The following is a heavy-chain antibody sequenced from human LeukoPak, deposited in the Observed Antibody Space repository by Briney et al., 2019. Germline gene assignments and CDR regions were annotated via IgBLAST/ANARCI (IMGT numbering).Heavy chain of an antibody. D-gene: IGHD3-22*01. CDR2: IIPIFGTA. J-gene: IGHJ4*02. V-gene: IGHV1-69*05. Sequence: ASVKVSCKPSGGTFSSYAISWVRQAPGQGLEWMGGIIPIFGTANYAQKFQGRVTITTDESTSTAYMELSSLRSEDTAVYYCARDGPGSYDSSGYSFDYWGQGTLVTVSS. CDR1: GGTFSSYA. CDR3: ARDGPGSYDSSGYSFDY.